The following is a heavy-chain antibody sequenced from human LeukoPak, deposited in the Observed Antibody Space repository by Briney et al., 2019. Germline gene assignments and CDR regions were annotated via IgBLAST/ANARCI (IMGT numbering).Heavy chain of an antibody. CDR1: GGSISSGSYY. Sequence: SETLSLTCTVSGGSISSGSYYWSWIRQPAGKGLEWIGRIYTSGSTNYNPSLKSRVTISVDTSKNQFSLKLSSVTAADTAVYYCARGYSGSWDYWGQGTLVTVSS. CDR2: IYTSGST. D-gene: IGHD2-15*01. CDR3: ARGYSGSWDY. V-gene: IGHV4-61*02. J-gene: IGHJ4*02.